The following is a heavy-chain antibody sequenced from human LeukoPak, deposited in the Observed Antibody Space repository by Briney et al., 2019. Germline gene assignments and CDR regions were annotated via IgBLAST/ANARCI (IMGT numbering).Heavy chain of an antibody. CDR1: GGSISSYY. CDR3: ARWGMTTGYDNAFDI. D-gene: IGHD4-11*01. V-gene: IGHV4-4*07. Sequence: SETLSLTCTVSGGSISSYYWSWIRQPAGKGLEWIGRIYTSGSTNYNPSLKSRVTMSVDTSKNQFSLKLSSVTAADTAVYYCARWGMTTGYDNAFDIWGQGTXVXVSS. J-gene: IGHJ3*02. CDR2: IYTSGST.